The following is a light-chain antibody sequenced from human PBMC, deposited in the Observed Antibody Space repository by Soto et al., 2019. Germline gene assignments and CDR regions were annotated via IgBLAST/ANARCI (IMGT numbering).Light chain of an antibody. V-gene: IGKV4-1*01. J-gene: IGKJ3*01. CDR2: WAS. CDR3: QQFYSSPFT. Sequence: DIVMTQSPDSLAVSLGERSAINCKSSQSGLHSSNNKNYLAWYQQKPGQPPKLLIHWASTRESGVPDRFSGSGSGTDFTLTISILQAEDVAVYYCQQFYSSPFTFGPGTKVDIK. CDR1: QSGLHSSNNKNY.